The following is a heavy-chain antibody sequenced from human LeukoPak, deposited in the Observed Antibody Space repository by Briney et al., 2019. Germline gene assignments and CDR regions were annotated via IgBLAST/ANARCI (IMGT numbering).Heavy chain of an antibody. CDR1: GFTFSNYE. CDR3: ARARTATCNVLADC. J-gene: IGHJ4*02. V-gene: IGHV3-7*01. D-gene: IGHD2/OR15-2a*01. Sequence: WGSLSLTCVASGFTFSNYELSWLRQTPGKGLEWVANINEDETERYYVASVEGRFTVSRDNGKNSLYLQMNGLRAEDSAVFYCARARTATCNVLADCWGQGTLVTVSS. CDR2: INEDETER.